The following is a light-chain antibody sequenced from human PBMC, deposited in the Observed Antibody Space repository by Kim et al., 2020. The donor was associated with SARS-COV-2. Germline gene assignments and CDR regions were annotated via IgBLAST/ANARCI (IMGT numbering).Light chain of an antibody. V-gene: IGKV1-9*01. CDR3: QQSYILPRT. CDR2: AAS. J-gene: IGKJ1*01. CDR1: QGIANS. Sequence: ASVGDRVTFTCRASQGIANSLAWYQQNPGRAPKLLIYAASTLESGVPSRFSGSVSGTEFTLTISSLQPEDFATYFCQQSYILPRTFGQGTKVDIK.